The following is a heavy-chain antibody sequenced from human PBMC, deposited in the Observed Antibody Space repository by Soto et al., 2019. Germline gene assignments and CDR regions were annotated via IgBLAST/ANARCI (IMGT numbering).Heavy chain of an antibody. V-gene: IGHV3-30*03. CDR3: AMGWRQWLGPSDFDY. CDR2: VSHDGRNT. D-gene: IGHD6-19*01. J-gene: IGHJ4*02. Sequence: VQLVESGGGVVQPGRSLRLSCAASGFTFSDYAMHWVRQAPGKGLEWVAVVSHDGRNTHYADSVKGRFTISRDSSKNTVSLEMASLRAEDTAAYYCAMGWRQWLGPSDFDYWGQGALVTVSS. CDR1: GFTFSDYA.